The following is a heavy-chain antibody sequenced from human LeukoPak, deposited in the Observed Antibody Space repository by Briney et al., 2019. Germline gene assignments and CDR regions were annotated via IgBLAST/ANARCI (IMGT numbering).Heavy chain of an antibody. CDR2: IYPRGST. Sequence: SETQSLTCTVSGDSISRGTYSWTWIRQAPGRGLEWIGYIYPRGSTYYNPSLKSRVTMSIDKSKNQFSLKLSSVTAADTAVYYCARGRYYGSGSYYRNLNDYWGQGTLVTVSS. J-gene: IGHJ4*02. CDR3: ARGRYYGSGSYYRNLNDY. CDR1: GDSISRGTYS. V-gene: IGHV4-30-2*01. D-gene: IGHD3-10*01.